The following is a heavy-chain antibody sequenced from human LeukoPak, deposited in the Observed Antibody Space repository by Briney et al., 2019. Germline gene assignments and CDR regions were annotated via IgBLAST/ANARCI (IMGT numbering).Heavy chain of an antibody. V-gene: IGHV3-74*01. J-gene: IGHJ4*01. D-gene: IGHD5-12*01. CDR2: INSDGSST. CDR3: ARDQALYSGYDQFDY. Sequence: GGSLRLSCAASGFTFRSYWLQWVGQAPGKGLVWVSRINSDGSSTSYADSVKGRFTISRDNAKNTLYLQMNSLRAEDTAVYYCARDQALYSGYDQFDYWGQGTLVAVSS. CDR1: GFTFRSYW.